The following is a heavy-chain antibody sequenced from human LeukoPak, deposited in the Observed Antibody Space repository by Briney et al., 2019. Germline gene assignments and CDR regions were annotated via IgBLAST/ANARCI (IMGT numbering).Heavy chain of an antibody. J-gene: IGHJ4*02. CDR2: IYSSGST. Sequence: PSETLSLTCTVSGDSISGYYWTWMRQPPGKGLEWIGYIYSSGSTKYNPSLGSRVTISIDTSKNQFSLKLSSVTAADTAVYYCARLRNYCDYWGQGTLVTVSS. D-gene: IGHD4-17*01. CDR1: GDSISGYY. CDR3: ARLRNYCDY. V-gene: IGHV4-59*01.